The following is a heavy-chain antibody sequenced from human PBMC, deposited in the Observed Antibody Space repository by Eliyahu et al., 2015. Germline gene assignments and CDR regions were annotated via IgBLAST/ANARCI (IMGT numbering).Heavy chain of an antibody. J-gene: IGHJ4*02. Sequence: EVQLVESGGGLIQPGGSLRLSCAASGFTVSSNYMSWVRQAPGKGLEWVSVIYSGGGTYYADSVRGRFTISRDHSRNTLYLQMNSLRAEDTAVYYCARGATGYSSSWPYFDYWGQGALVTVSS. CDR2: IYSGGGT. V-gene: IGHV3-53*01. CDR3: ARGATGYSSSWPYFDY. CDR1: GFTVSSNY. D-gene: IGHD6-13*01.